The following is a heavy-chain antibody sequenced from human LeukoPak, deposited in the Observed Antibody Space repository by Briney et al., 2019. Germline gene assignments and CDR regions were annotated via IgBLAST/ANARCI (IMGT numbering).Heavy chain of an antibody. D-gene: IGHD2-21*02. V-gene: IGHV1-24*01. Sequence: ASVKVSCKVSGYTLTELSMHWVRQAPGKGLEWMGGFDPEDGETIYAQKFQGRVTMTEDTSTDTAYMELSSPRSEDTAVYYCATGPVVVTAIDYWGQGTLVTVSS. CDR3: ATGPVVVTAIDY. J-gene: IGHJ4*02. CDR2: FDPEDGET. CDR1: GYTLTELS.